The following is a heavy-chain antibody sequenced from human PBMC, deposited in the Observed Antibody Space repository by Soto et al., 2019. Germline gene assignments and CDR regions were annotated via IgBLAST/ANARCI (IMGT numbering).Heavy chain of an antibody. CDR1: GFTFSNYV. CDR2: ISYDGTNK. CDR3: AKDQYQLIRRCYGLDV. D-gene: IGHD2-2*01. Sequence: QVHLVESGGGVVQPGRSLRLSCAASGFTFSNYVMHWVRQAPGKGLEWVAVISYDGTNKYYADSVRGRFTISRDNSKNTLLLQMNSLRAEDTAVYYCAKDQYQLIRRCYGLDVWGQGTTVTVSS. J-gene: IGHJ6*02. V-gene: IGHV3-30*18.